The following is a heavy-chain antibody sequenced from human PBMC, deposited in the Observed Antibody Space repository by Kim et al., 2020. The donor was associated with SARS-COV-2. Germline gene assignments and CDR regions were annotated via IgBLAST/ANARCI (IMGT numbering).Heavy chain of an antibody. Sequence: SETLSLTCTVSGGSISSYYWSWIRQPPGKGLEWIGYIYYSGSTNYNPSLKSRVTISVDTSKNQFSLKLSSVTAADTAVYYCARVGGDFWGGPDNWFDPWGQGTLVTVSS. CDR3: ARVGGDFWGGPDNWFDP. D-gene: IGHD3-3*01. CDR1: GGSISSYY. V-gene: IGHV4-59*01. J-gene: IGHJ5*02. CDR2: IYYSGST.